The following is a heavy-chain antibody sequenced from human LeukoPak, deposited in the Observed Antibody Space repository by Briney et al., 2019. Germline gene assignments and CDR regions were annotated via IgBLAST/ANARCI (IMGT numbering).Heavy chain of an antibody. CDR2: ISRSGGST. Sequence: GGSLRLSCTASGLIFSSYPMSWVRQAPGKGLEWISGISRSGGSTYYADSVKGRFTISRDNSKNTLYLQMNSLRAEDTAVYYCAKDLTARIAASEGYVRWGQGTLVTVSS. CDR3: AKDLTARIAASEGYVR. D-gene: IGHD6-6*01. J-gene: IGHJ4*02. CDR1: GLIFSSYP. V-gene: IGHV3-23*01.